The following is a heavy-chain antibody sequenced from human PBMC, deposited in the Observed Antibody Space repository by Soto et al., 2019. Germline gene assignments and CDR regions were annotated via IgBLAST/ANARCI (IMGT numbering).Heavy chain of an antibody. V-gene: IGHV3-11*01. D-gene: IGHD2-2*01. Sequence: GGSLRLSCAASGFTFSDYYMSWIRQAPGKGLEWVSYISSSGSTIYYADSVKGRFTISRDNAKNSLYLQMNSLRAEDTAVYYCARLGYCSSTSCYFRPSGYYYYYMDVWGKGTTVTVSS. J-gene: IGHJ6*03. CDR3: ARLGYCSSTSCYFRPSGYYYYYMDV. CDR1: GFTFSDYY. CDR2: ISSSGSTI.